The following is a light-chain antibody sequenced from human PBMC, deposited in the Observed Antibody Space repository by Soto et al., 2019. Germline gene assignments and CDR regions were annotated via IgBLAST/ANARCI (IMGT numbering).Light chain of an antibody. CDR3: QSYDSSLSAVV. J-gene: IGLJ2*01. CDR2: GNS. V-gene: IGLV1-40*01. Sequence: SVLTQPPSVSGAPGQRVTISCTGSSSNIGAGYDVHWYQQLPGTAPKLLIYGNSNRPSGVPDRFSGSKSGTSASLAITGLQAEVEADYYCQSYDSSLSAVVFGGGTKLTVL. CDR1: SSNIGAGYD.